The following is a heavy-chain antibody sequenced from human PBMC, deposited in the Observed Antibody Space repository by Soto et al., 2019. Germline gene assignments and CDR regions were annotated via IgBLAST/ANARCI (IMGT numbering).Heavy chain of an antibody. CDR1: GGTFSSYA. CDR3: ARAQDSSGYYDSYNWFDP. J-gene: IGHJ5*02. CDR2: IIPIFGTA. V-gene: IGHV1-69*12. D-gene: IGHD3-22*01. Sequence: QVQLVQSGAEVKKPGSSVKVSCKASGGTFSSYAISWVRQAPGQGLEWMGGIIPIFGTANYAQKFQGRVTITADESTSTAYMELSSLRTEDTAVYYCARAQDSSGYYDSYNWFDPWGQGTLVTVSS.